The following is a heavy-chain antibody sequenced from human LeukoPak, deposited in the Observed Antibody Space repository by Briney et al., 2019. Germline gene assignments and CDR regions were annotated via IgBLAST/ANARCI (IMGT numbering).Heavy chain of an antibody. Sequence: TGGSLRLSCAASGFTFGNYWMTWVRQAPGKGLEWVASIKQDGSEKYYVDSVKGRFTFSRDNAKNSLYLQMDSLRAEDTAVYYCARDKSAGADTGSSFYYWGQGALVTVSS. D-gene: IGHD3-10*01. V-gene: IGHV3-7*03. CDR1: GFTFGNYW. CDR3: ARDKSAGADTGSSFYY. J-gene: IGHJ4*02. CDR2: IKQDGSEK.